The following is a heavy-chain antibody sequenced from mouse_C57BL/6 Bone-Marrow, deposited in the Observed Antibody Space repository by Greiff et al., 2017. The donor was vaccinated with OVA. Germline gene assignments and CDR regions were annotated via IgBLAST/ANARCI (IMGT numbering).Heavy chain of an antibody. J-gene: IGHJ2*01. Sequence: QVQLQQSGAELARPGASVKLSCKASGYTFTSYGISWVKQRTGQGLEWIGEIYPRSGNTYYNEKFKGKATLTADKSSSTAYMELRSLTSEDSAVYFCARRGAGGYFDDWGKGTTLTVSS. V-gene: IGHV1-81*01. CDR3: ARRGAGGYFDD. CDR1: GYTFTSYG. CDR2: IYPRSGNT.